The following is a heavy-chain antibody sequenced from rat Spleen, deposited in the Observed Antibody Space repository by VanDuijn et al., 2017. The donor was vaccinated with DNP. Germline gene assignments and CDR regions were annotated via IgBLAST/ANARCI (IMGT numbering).Heavy chain of an antibody. CDR2: ITNSGGNT. Sequence: EVQLVESGGGLVQPGRSLKLSCAASGFTFSNYAMAWVRQAPTKGLEWVASITNSGGNTYYRDSVKGRFTISRDNAQSTLYLQMDSPRYEDTATYYCTTSEAYTTDAWGQGTSVTVSS. V-gene: IGHV5S23*01. CDR1: GFTFSNYA. J-gene: IGHJ4*01. CDR3: TTSEAYTTDA. D-gene: IGHD1-6*01.